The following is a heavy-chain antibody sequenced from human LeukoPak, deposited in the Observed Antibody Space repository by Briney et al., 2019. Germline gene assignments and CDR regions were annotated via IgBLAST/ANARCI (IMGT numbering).Heavy chain of an antibody. CDR2: VLPIFGTA. D-gene: IGHD1-26*01. CDR1: VGTFSSYT. J-gene: IGHJ6*04. CDR3: ARGAFGGSYS. Sequence: SVKVSCKASVGTFSSYTICWVRPAPGQGLEWMGGVLPIFGTANYAQKFQGRVTSTADKSTSTAYMQLSSLRSEDTAVYYCARGAFGGSYSWGKGTTVTVSS. V-gene: IGHV1-69*06.